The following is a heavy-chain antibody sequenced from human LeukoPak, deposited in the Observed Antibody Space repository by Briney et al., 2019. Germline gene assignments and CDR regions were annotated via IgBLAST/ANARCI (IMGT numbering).Heavy chain of an antibody. Sequence: PGGSLRLSCAASGFTFSSYSMNWVRQAPGKGLEWVSYISISSSTIYYADSVKGRFTISRDNAKNSLYLQMNSLRAEDTAVYYCARVARYSSSSPPLDYWGQGTLVTVSS. V-gene: IGHV3-48*01. CDR3: ARVARYSSSSPPLDY. J-gene: IGHJ4*02. CDR1: GFTFSSYS. D-gene: IGHD6-6*01. CDR2: ISISSSTI.